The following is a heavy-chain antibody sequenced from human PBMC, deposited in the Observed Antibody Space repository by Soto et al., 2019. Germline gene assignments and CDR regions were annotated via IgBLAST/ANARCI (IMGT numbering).Heavy chain of an antibody. CDR2: ITPILAIS. J-gene: IGHJ3*02. Sequence: QVQLVQSGAEVKKPGSSVKVSCKASGGTFSNYPISWVRQAPGQGLEWMGRITPILAISNYAQKFQGRVTSTPATSTGPASVELSSLRSEDTAVFYCAREEMGWGAFDIWGQGTMVTVSS. D-gene: IGHD1-26*01. CDR3: AREEMGWGAFDI. V-gene: IGHV1-69*04. CDR1: GGTFSNYP.